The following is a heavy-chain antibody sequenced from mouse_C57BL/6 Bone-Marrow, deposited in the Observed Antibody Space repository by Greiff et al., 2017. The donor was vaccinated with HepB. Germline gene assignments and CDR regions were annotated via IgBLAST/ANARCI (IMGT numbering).Heavy chain of an antibody. CDR2: IDPSDSYT. CDR3: ARGLQGMDY. D-gene: IGHD2-2*01. V-gene: IGHV1-59*01. J-gene: IGHJ4*01. Sequence: VQLQQPGAELVRPGTSVKLSCKASGYTFTSYWMHWVKQRPGQGLEWIGVIDPSDSYTNYNQKFKGKATLTVDTSSSTAYMQLSSLTSEDSAVYYCARGLQGMDYWGQGTSVTVSS. CDR1: GYTFTSYW.